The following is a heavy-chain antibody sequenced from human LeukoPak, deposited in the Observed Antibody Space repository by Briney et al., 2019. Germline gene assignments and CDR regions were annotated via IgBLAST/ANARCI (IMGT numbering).Heavy chain of an antibody. Sequence: ASVKVSCKASGYTFTSYGISWVRQALGQGLEWMGWISAYNGNTNYAQKLQGRVTMTTDTSTSTAYMELRSLRSDDTAVYYCARDLEEGVVTAIGYWGQGTLVTVSS. J-gene: IGHJ4*02. CDR1: GYTFTSYG. CDR3: ARDLEEGVVTAIGY. V-gene: IGHV1-18*01. D-gene: IGHD2-21*02. CDR2: ISAYNGNT.